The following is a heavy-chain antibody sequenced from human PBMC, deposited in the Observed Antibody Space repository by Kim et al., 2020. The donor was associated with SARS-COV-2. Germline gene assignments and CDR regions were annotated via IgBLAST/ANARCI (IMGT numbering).Heavy chain of an antibody. J-gene: IGHJ4*02. D-gene: IGHD5-12*01. V-gene: IGHV5-51*01. Sequence: RYSPSFQGQVTISADKSISTAYLQWSSLKASDTAMYYCASADSGYAYFDYWGQGTLVTVSS. CDR3: ASADSGYAYFDY.